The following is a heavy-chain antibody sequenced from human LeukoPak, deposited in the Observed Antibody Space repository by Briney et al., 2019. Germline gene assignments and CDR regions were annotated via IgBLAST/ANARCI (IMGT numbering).Heavy chain of an antibody. CDR1: GFTFSSYA. CDR3: AKDRRQWLTYFDY. D-gene: IGHD6-19*01. J-gene: IGHJ4*02. CDR2: ISGSGGTT. Sequence: GGSLRLSCAASGFTFSSYAMSWVRQAPGKGLEWVSGISGSGGTTNYADSVKGRFTVSRDNSKNTLYLQMDGLRAEDTAVYYCAKDRRQWLTYFDYWGQGTLVTVSS. V-gene: IGHV3-23*01.